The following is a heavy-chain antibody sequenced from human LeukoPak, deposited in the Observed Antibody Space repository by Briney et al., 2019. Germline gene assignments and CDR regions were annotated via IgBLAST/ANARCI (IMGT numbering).Heavy chain of an antibody. CDR1: GYTFTSYD. J-gene: IGHJ6*02. CDR3: ARGPLLNDFWSGYLNPYYYYYYGMDV. V-gene: IGHV1-8*01. D-gene: IGHD3-3*01. CDR2: MNPNSGNT. Sequence: ASVKVSCKASGYTFTSYDINWVRQATGQGLEWMGWMNPNSGNTGYAQKFQGRVTMTRNTSVSTAYMELSSLRSEDTAVYYCARGPLLNDFWSGYLNPYYYYYYGMDVWGQGTTVTVSS.